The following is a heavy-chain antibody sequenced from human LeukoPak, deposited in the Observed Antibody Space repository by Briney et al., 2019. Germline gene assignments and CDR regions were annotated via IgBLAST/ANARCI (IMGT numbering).Heavy chain of an antibody. Sequence: PSETLSLTCTVSGGSISSYYWSWIRQPPGKGLEWIGYIYYSGSTNYNPSLKSRVTILVDTSKNQFSLKLSSVAAADTAVYYCARAGGSYYPIMYNWFDPWGQGTLVTVSS. D-gene: IGHD3-10*01. J-gene: IGHJ5*02. V-gene: IGHV4-59*01. CDR1: GGSISSYY. CDR3: ARAGGSYYPIMYNWFDP. CDR2: IYYSGST.